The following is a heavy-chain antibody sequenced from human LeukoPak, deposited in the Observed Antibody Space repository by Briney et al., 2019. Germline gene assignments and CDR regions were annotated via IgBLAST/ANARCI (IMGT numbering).Heavy chain of an antibody. CDR3: ARDKTYCSSTSCYRWFDP. D-gene: IGHD2-2*01. CDR1: GFTFSSYG. V-gene: IGHV3-30*03. J-gene: IGHJ5*02. CDR2: ISYDGSNK. Sequence: GRSLRLSCAASGFTFSSYGMHWVRQAPGKGLEWVAVISYDGSNKYYADSVKGRFTISRDNSKNTLYLQMNSLRAEDTAVYYCARDKTYCSSTSCYRWFDPWGQGTLVTVSS.